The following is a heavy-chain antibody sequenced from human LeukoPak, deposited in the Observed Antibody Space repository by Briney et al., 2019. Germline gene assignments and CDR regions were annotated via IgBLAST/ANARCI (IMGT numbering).Heavy chain of an antibody. Sequence: GGSLRLSCAASGFTFSSCAMSWVRQAPGKGLEWVSSISSSSSYIYYADSVKGRFTISRDNAKNSLYLQMNSLRAEDTAVYYCARDGRRDYAFDIWGQGTMVTVSP. CDR2: ISSSSSYI. V-gene: IGHV3-21*01. CDR3: ARDGRRDYAFDI. CDR1: GFTFSSCA. D-gene: IGHD3-16*01. J-gene: IGHJ3*02.